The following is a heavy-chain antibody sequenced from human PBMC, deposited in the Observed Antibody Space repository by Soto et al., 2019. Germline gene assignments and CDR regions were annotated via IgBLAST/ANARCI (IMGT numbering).Heavy chain of an antibody. Sequence: SETLSLTCTVSGASISTNDYYWGWIRRTPGKGLEWIGSMHYSGSRDYNPSLKSRVTISGDTSENQFSLKLSSGTDADTALYLCASLGYACCKSINCAVFWGPGTLVTVSS. CDR2: MHYSGSR. CDR3: ASLGYACCKSINCAVF. D-gene: IGHD2-15*01. J-gene: IGHJ4*01. CDR1: GASISTNDYY. V-gene: IGHV4-39*01.